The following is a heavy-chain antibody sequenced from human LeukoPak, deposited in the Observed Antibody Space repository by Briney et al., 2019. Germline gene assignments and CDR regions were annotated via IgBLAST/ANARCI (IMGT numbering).Heavy chain of an antibody. J-gene: IGHJ6*02. CDR1: GGSISSGGYY. CDR2: IYCSGST. Sequence: SETLSLTCTVSGGSISSGGYYWSWIRQHPGKGLEWIGYIYCSGSTYYNPSLKSRVTISVDTSKNQFSLKLSSVTAADTAVYYCARDYYYGMDVWGQGTTVTVSS. V-gene: IGHV4-31*03. CDR3: ARDYYYGMDV.